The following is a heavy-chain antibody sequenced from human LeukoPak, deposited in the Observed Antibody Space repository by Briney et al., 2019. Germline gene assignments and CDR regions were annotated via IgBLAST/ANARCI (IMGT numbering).Heavy chain of an antibody. CDR2: IYPGDSDT. V-gene: IGHV5-51*01. Sequence: GASLKISCQGSGYSFTSYWIGWVRQLPGKGLEWMGIIYPGDSDTRYSPSFQGQVTISADKSISTAYLQWSSLKASDTAMYYCASLITGTTEDWFDPWGQGTLVTVSS. CDR1: GYSFTSYW. D-gene: IGHD1-7*01. J-gene: IGHJ5*02. CDR3: ASLITGTTEDWFDP.